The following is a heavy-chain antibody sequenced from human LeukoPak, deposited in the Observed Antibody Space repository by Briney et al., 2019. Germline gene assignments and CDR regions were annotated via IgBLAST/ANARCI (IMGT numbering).Heavy chain of an antibody. CDR2: INHSGSI. CDR3: ARKYYYASGSYYDL. Sequence: PSETLSLTCAVYGGSFSGYFWSWIRQPPGKGLEWIGEINHSGSINYNPSLKSRVTVSVDTSKYQFSLKLSSVTAADTAVYYCARKYYYASGSYYDLWGQGTPVTVSS. V-gene: IGHV4-34*01. CDR1: GGSFSGYF. J-gene: IGHJ4*02. D-gene: IGHD3-10*01.